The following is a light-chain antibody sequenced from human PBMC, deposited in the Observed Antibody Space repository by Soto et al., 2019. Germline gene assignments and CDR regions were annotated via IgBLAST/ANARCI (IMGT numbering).Light chain of an antibody. V-gene: IGLV2-14*01. J-gene: IGLJ2*01. CDR1: SSDVGAYDY. CDR3: SAYTTRRTLV. CDR2: EVS. Sequence: QSALTQPASVSGSPEQSITISCTGTSSDVGAYDYISWYQQYPGKAPKLMLYEVSNRPSGVSHRFSGSRSGNTASLTISGLQAEDEADYYCSAYTTRRTLVFGGGTKLTVL.